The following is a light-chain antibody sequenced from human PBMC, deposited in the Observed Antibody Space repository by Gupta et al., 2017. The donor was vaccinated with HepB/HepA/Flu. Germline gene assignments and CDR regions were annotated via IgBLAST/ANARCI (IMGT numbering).Light chain of an antibody. CDR2: EVS. CDR1: SSDVGSYNL. Sequence: HSALIQPASVSLSPAESISIACTGTSSDVGSYNLVSWYQQHPGKAPELMIYEVSKRPSGVSNRFSGSKSGNTASLTISGLQAEDEADYYCCSYAGSSTLVFGGGTKLTVL. J-gene: IGLJ2*01. V-gene: IGLV2-23*02. CDR3: CSYAGSSTLV.